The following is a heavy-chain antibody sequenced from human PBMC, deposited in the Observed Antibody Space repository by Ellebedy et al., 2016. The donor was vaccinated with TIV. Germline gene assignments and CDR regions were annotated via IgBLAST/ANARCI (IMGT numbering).Heavy chain of an antibody. CDR3: ARDLMGPFDY. CDR2: ISGRGGTI. J-gene: IGHJ4*02. V-gene: IGHV3-48*03. D-gene: IGHD2-8*01. Sequence: GESLKIPCAAPGFPFSSYQFNWVRQAPGRGLEWVAYISGRGGTIYYADSVKGRFTIPRDNAKSSLYLQMKSLRAEDTAVYYCARDLMGPFDYWGQGTLVTVSS. CDR1: GFPFSSYQ.